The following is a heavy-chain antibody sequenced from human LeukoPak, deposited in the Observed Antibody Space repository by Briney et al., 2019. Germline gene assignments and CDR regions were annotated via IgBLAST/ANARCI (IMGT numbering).Heavy chain of an antibody. Sequence: GGSLRLSCAASGITLSNYGMSWVRQAPGKGLEWVAGISGSGGRTNYAASVKGRFTISRDNPKNTLYLQMNSLRAEDTAVYFCAKRGVVIRVILVGFHKEANYFDSWGQGVLVTVSS. V-gene: IGHV3-23*01. CDR1: GITLSNYG. CDR3: AKRGVVIRVILVGFHKEANYFDS. CDR2: ISGSGGRT. D-gene: IGHD3-22*01. J-gene: IGHJ4*02.